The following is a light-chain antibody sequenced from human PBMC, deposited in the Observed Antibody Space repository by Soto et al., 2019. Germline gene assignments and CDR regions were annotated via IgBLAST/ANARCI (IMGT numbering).Light chain of an antibody. CDR1: QDITPS. CDR3: IQHNTYPWT. CDR2: GAA. V-gene: IGKV1-9*01. J-gene: IGKJ1*01. Sequence: DIQLTQSQSFLSASVGDRVTITCRASQDITPSLAWYQQKPGQAHKLLIYGAATLQSGVQSRFSGSESETEFTLTISSLQPEDFATYYCIQHNTYPWTFGQVTKVDIK.